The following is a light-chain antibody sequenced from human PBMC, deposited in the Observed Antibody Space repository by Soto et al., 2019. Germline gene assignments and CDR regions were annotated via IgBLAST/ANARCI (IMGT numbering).Light chain of an antibody. CDR2: KAY. J-gene: IGKJ4*01. V-gene: IGKV1-5*03. CDR1: QSISSW. CDR3: QQYDSYPLT. Sequence: DIQMTQSPSTLSASVGDRVTITCRASQSISSWLAWYQQKPGKAPNLLIYKAYSLESGVPSWLSGCGSGTEFTLTVSSLQPDDFATYYCQQYDSYPLTFGGGTKVEIK.